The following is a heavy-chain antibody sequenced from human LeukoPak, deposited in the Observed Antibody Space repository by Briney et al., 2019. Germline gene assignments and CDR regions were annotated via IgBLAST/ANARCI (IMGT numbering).Heavy chain of an antibody. CDR3: ARCAQVGSTSCSFDY. J-gene: IGHJ4*02. CDR2: ISGSGVST. CDR1: GFTFSSTA. V-gene: IGHV3-23*01. D-gene: IGHD2-2*01. Sequence: GGSLRLSCAASGFTFSSTAMSWVCQAPGKGLEWVSAISGSGVSTYYADSVKGRFTISRDNSKNTLYLQMNSLRAEDTAVYYCARCAQVGSTSCSFDYWGQGTLVTVSS.